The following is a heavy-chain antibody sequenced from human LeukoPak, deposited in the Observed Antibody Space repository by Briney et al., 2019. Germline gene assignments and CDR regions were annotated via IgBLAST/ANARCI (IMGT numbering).Heavy chain of an antibody. J-gene: IGHJ4*02. CDR2: ISGSGGST. V-gene: IGHV3-23*01. CDR3: AKDGYDILTAIDY. D-gene: IGHD3-9*01. CDR1: GFNFINAW. Sequence: GGSLRLSCAASGFNFINAWMSWVRQAPGKGLEWVSAISGSGGSTYYADSVKGRFTISRDNSKNTLYLQMNSLRAEETAVYYCAKDGYDILTAIDYWGQGTLVTVSS.